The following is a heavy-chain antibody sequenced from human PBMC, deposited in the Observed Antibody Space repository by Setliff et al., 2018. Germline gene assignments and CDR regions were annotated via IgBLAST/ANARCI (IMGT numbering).Heavy chain of an antibody. CDR1: GFTFGDYA. J-gene: IGHJ6*03. CDR2: IRSKAYGGTT. V-gene: IGHV3-49*04. Sequence: PGESLKISCTASGFTFGDYAMSWVRQAPGKGLEWVGFIRSKAYGGTTEYAASVKGRFTISRDDSKSIAYLQMNSLKTEDTAVYYCTREASVDFWSGYPYYYYMDVWGKGTTVTV. CDR3: TREASVDFWSGYPYYYYMDV. D-gene: IGHD3-3*01.